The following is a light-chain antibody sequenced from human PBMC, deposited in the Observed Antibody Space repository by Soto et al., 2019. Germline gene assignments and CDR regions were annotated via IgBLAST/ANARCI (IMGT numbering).Light chain of an antibody. CDR3: QQSYSSPVT. V-gene: IGKV1-39*01. J-gene: IGKJ5*01. CDR1: QNITTY. Sequence: DIQMTQSPFSLSASVGDRVASTCRASQNITTYVNWYQQKPGKAPNPLIYGASNLQSGVPSRFSGSGSGTEFTLTISSLRPEDFATYYCQQSYSSPVTFGQGTRLEIK. CDR2: GAS.